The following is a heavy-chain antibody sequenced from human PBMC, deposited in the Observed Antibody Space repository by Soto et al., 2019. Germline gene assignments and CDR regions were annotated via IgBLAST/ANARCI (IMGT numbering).Heavy chain of an antibody. CDR2: IYHSRST. J-gene: IGHJ4*01. CDR3: ARGRPFGR. Sequence: PSETLSLTCAVSGGSISSGGYSSRWIRQPPGKGLEWIGYIYHSRSTYYNPSLKSRVTISLDRSKNRFSLKLSSVAASDTAVYYCARGRPFGRWGQGTLVTVSS. D-gene: IGHD3-3*01. CDR1: GGSISSGGYS. V-gene: IGHV4-30-2*01.